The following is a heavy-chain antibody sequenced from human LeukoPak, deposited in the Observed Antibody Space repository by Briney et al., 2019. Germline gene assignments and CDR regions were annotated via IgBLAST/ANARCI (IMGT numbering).Heavy chain of an antibody. CDR2: IKGDGSEK. J-gene: IGHJ4*02. V-gene: IGHV3-7*01. CDR1: GFSFSNFW. CDR3: ARGRIVGAISTFDY. Sequence: GGSLRLSCAASGFSFSNFWMGWVRQAPGKGLQWVANIKGDGSEKDYVGSVKGRFTISRDNAKNSLYLQMSSLRAEDTAVYYCARGRIVGAISTFDYWGQGTLVTVSS. D-gene: IGHD1-26*01.